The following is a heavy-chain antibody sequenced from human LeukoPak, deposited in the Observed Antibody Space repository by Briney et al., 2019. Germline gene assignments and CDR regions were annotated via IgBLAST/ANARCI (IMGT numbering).Heavy chain of an antibody. D-gene: IGHD2-2*01. CDR3: ARVGCSSTSCPYYYYYMDV. CDR2: IYTSGST. J-gene: IGHJ6*03. V-gene: IGHV4-4*07. Sequence: PSETLSLTCNVSGGSISGSYWSWIRQSAGKGLEWIGRIYTSGSTNYNPSLKSRVTMSVDTSKNQFSLKLSSVTAADTAVYYCARVGCSSTSCPYYYYYMDVWGKGTTVTVSS. CDR1: GGSISGSY.